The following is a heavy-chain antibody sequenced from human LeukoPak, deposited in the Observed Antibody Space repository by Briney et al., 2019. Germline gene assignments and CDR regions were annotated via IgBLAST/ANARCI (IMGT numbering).Heavy chain of an antibody. D-gene: IGHD3-10*01. CDR1: GYTFTSYG. J-gene: IGHJ4*02. CDR2: ISAYNGNT. Sequence: GSVKVSCKASGYTFTSYGISWVRQAPGQGLEWMGWISAYNGNTNYAQKLQGRVTMTTDTSTSTAYMELSSLRSEDTAVYYCATVWSGENYFDYWGQGTLVTVSS. CDR3: ATVWSGENYFDY. V-gene: IGHV1-18*01.